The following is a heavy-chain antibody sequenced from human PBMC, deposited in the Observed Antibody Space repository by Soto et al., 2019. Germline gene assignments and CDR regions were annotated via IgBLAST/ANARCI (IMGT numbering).Heavy chain of an antibody. CDR2: IIPIFGTA. V-gene: IGHV1-69*13. J-gene: IGHJ1*01. CDR3: ARDSRQGYILNFQH. CDR1: GGTFSSYA. D-gene: IGHD5-12*01. Sequence: ASVKVSCKASGGTFSSYAISWVRQAPGQGLEWMGGIIPIFGTANYAQKFQGRVTITADESTSTAYMELSSLRSEDTAVYYCARDSRQGYILNFQHWGQGTLVTVSS.